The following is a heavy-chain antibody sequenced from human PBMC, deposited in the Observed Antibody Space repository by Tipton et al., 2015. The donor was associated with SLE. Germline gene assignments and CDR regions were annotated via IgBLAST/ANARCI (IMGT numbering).Heavy chain of an antibody. CDR1: GGSISSGRYY. D-gene: IGHD3-10*01. V-gene: IGHV4-61*09. CDR3: ARGMVRRVIITRFDY. Sequence: TLSLTCTVSGGSISSGRYYWSWIRQPAGKGLEWIGHIYTSGSTNYNPSLKSRVTISVDTSKNQFSLKLSSVTAADTAVYYCARGMVRRVIITRFDYWGQGTLATVSS. J-gene: IGHJ4*02. CDR2: IYTSGST.